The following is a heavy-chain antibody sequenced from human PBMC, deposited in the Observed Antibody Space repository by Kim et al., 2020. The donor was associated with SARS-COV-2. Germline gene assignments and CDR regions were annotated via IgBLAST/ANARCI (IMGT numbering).Heavy chain of an antibody. D-gene: IGHD3-9*01. Sequence: YTPSLKSRVTISVDTSKNQFSLKLSSVTAADTAVYYCARVLRYFDWFADYWGQGTLVTVSS. CDR3: ARVLRYFDWFADY. J-gene: IGHJ4*02. V-gene: IGHV4-31*02.